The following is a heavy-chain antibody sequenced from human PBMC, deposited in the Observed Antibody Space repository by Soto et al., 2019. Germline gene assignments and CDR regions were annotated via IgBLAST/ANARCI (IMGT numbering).Heavy chain of an antibody. CDR1: GYSFTTYG. CDR2: ISAYNGNT. J-gene: IGHJ6*02. CDR3: AREGPAPYYYYGMDV. V-gene: IGHV1-18*01. Sequence: QVQLVQSGGEVKKPGASVKVSCKTSGYSFTTYGISWVRQAPGQGLEWMGWISAYNGNTNYAQKLQGRVTMTTDTSTSPAYIELRSLRSDDTALYYCAREGPAPYYYYGMDVGGQGSTVTVSS.